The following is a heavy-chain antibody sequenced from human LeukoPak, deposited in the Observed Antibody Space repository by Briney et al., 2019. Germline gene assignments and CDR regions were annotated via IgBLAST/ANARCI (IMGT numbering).Heavy chain of an antibody. CDR2: ITDSGRI. CDR1: GGSIGSACNY. Sequence: SETLSLTCAVSGGSIGSACNYWGWVRQSPGKVLEWIGHITDSGRIYDNASLRSRITLSLDVSTSQFSLDLTFVSAADTAIYYCFKGGTFRTPFTVWGQGRTVVVSS. J-gene: IGHJ6*02. V-gene: IGHV4-30-4*01. D-gene: IGHD3-16*01. CDR3: FKGGTFRTPFTV.